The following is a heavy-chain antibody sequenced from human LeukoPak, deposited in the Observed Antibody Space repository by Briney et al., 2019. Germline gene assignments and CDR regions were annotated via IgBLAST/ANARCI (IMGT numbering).Heavy chain of an antibody. J-gene: IGHJ5*02. CDR3: ARSYNWNYRRFDP. CDR1: GYSFTSSW. CDR2: IYPGDSDT. Sequence: GESLKISCKGSGYSFTSSWIGWVRQMPGKGLERMGIIYPGDSDTKYSPSFQGQVTISADKSISTAYLQWSSLKASDTAMYYCARSYNWNYRRFDPWGQGTLVTVSS. V-gene: IGHV5-51*01. D-gene: IGHD1-7*01.